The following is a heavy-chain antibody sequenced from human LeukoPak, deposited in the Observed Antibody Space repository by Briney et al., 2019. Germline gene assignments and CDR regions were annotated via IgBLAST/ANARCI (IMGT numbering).Heavy chain of an antibody. CDR3: ARDLAAAY. V-gene: IGHV3-48*01. CDR1: GFTFSSYS. CDR2: ISSSGTI. D-gene: IGHD6-13*01. Sequence: GGSLRLSCAASGFTFSSYSMNWVRQAPGKGLEWVSYISSSGTIYYADSVKGRFTISRDSAKNSLYLQMNSLRAEDTAVYYCARDLAAAYWGQGTLVTVSS. J-gene: IGHJ4*02.